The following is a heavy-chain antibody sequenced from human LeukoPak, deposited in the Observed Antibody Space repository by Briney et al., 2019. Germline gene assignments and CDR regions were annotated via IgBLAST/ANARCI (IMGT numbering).Heavy chain of an antibody. J-gene: IGHJ4*02. V-gene: IGHV5-51*01. CDR3: ASYYYDSSGGGDYYFDY. D-gene: IGHD3-22*01. CDR2: IYPGDSDT. CDR1: GYSLTSYW. Sequence: GEALQISCMGSGYSLTSYWMGWVRQTPGKGLEGMGIIYPGDSDTRYSPSFQGQVTTSADKSISTAYLQCSSLKASDTAMYYCASYYYDSSGGGDYYFDYWGQGTLVTASS.